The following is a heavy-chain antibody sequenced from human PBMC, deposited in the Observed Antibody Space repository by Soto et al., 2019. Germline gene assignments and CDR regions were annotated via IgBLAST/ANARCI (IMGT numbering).Heavy chain of an antibody. D-gene: IGHD3-22*01. CDR2: IWYDGSNK. Sequence: QVQLVESGGGVVQPGRSLRLSCAASGFTFSSYGMHWVRQAPGKGLEWVAVIWYDGSNKYYADSVKGRFTISRDNSKNTLYLQMNSLRAEDTAVDYCARGISDDSSGFDYWGQGTLVTVSS. CDR3: ARGISDDSSGFDY. V-gene: IGHV3-33*01. CDR1: GFTFSSYG. J-gene: IGHJ4*02.